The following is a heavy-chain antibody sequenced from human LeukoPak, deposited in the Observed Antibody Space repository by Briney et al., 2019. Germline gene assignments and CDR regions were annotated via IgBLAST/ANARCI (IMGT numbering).Heavy chain of an antibody. V-gene: IGHV4-59*01. CDR1: SGSISSYY. CDR2: IYNSGNT. CDR3: ARGGAGYCSSATCRPFYFDY. D-gene: IGHD2-2*01. Sequence: SETLSLTCTVSSGSISSYYWSWIRPPPGKGPEWIGFIYNSGNTNYNPSLKSRVTISVDTSKNQFSLKLSSVTAADTAVYYCARGGAGYCSSATCRPFYFDYLGQGTLVTVSS. J-gene: IGHJ4*02.